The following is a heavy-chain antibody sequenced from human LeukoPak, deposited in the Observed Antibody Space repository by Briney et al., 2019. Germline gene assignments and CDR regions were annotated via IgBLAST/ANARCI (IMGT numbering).Heavy chain of an antibody. CDR2: IIPIFGTA. CDR1: GGTFSSYA. V-gene: IGHV1-69*13. J-gene: IGHJ4*02. D-gene: IGHD3-9*01. CDR3: ARGYYDILTGYYRALDY. Sequence: ASVKVSCKASGGTFSSYAISWVRQAPGQGLEWMGGIIPIFGTANYAQKFQGRVTITADESTSTAYMELSSLRSEDTAVHYCARGYYDILTGYYRALDYWGQGTLVTVSS.